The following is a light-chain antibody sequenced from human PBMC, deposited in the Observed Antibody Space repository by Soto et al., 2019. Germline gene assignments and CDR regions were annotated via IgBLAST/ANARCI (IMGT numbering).Light chain of an antibody. J-gene: IGLJ2*01. V-gene: IGLV2-23*01. CDR1: SSDVGSYNL. Sequence: QSALTQPASVSGSPGQSITLSCTGTSSDVGSYNLVSWYQQHPGKAPKLMIYEDSKRPSGVSNRFSGSKSGNTASLTISGLQAEDEADYYCCSYAGSSTLVFGGGTQLTVL. CDR3: CSYAGSSTLV. CDR2: EDS.